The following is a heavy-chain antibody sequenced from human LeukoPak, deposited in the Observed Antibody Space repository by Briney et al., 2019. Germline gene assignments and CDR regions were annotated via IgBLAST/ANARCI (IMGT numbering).Heavy chain of an antibody. V-gene: IGHV4-34*01. Sequence: SETLSLTCAVYGGSFSGYYWSWIRQPPGKGLEWIGEINHSGSTNYNPSLKSRVTISVDTSKNQFSLKLSSVTAADTAVYYCARVQGIVATINWFDPWGQGTLVTVSS. CDR3: ARVQGIVATINWFDP. D-gene: IGHD5-12*01. J-gene: IGHJ5*02. CDR1: GGSFSGYY. CDR2: INHSGST.